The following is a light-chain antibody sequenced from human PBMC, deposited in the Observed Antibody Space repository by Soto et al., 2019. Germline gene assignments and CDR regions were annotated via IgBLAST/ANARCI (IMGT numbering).Light chain of an antibody. CDR2: GAS. J-gene: IGKJ1*01. CDR3: QQYDSLPRT. Sequence: DIVLTQFPGTLSLSTGERATLSCRTSKSITSNYLAWYQQKPGQAPRLLIYGASSRASGIPDRFSGSGSGTDFTLTITRLEPEDFAVYYCQQYDSLPRTFGQGTKVEI. V-gene: IGKV3-20*01. CDR1: KSITSNY.